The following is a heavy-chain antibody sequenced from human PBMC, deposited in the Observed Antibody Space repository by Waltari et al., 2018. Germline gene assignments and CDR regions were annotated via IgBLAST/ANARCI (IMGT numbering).Heavy chain of an antibody. CDR2: IYTGGDT. V-gene: IGHV3-53*01. CDR1: GFTVXTNY. Sequence: EVQLVASGGGLIQPGGSLSXSCAVSGFTVXTNYMXWVXQAPGKGLGGDAVIYTGGDTDCAXAVKGRFCXSRDXSKXTLXLXMXMLGVEDTXXYYWXRGWIGTTSRXHDGMDGXGQGTTVTV. J-gene: IGHJ6*02. CDR3: XRGWIGTTSRXHDGMDG. D-gene: IGHD4-17*01.